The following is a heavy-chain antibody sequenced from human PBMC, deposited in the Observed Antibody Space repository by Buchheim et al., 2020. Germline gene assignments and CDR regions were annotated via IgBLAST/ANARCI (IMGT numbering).Heavy chain of an antibody. D-gene: IGHD1-26*01. CDR3: AKATYSGSYFADY. CDR2: ISSDGNNK. J-gene: IGHJ4*02. CDR1: GFTFSSYG. Sequence: QVQLVDSGGGVVQPGRSLRLSCAASGFTFSSYGMHWVRQAPDKGLEWVAVISSDGNNKYYADSVKGRFTISRDNSKKTPYLQMNSLGADDTAVYYCAKATYSGSYFADYWGQGTL. V-gene: IGHV3-30*18.